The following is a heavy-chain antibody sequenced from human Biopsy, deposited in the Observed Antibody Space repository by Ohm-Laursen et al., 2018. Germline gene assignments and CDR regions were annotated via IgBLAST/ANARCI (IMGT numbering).Heavy chain of an antibody. V-gene: IGHV3-23*01. D-gene: IGHD1-1*01. CDR1: GFTFSSFA. CDR2: ITVSADTT. J-gene: IGHJ3*02. CDR3: AKGRVGNSGRLDI. Sequence: SLRLSCTAPGFTFSSFAMNWVRQAPGKGLEWVSAITVSADTTYYADSVRGRFTVSRDNSQNTLYLQMNSLRAEDTAIYYCAKGRVGNSGRLDIWGHGTMVTVSS.